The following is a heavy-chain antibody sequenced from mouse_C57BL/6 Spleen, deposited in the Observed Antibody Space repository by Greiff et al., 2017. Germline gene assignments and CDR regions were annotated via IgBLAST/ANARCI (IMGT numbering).Heavy chain of an antibody. V-gene: IGHV1-82*01. D-gene: IGHD2-3*01. Sequence: VKLVESGPELVKPGASVKISCKASGYAFSSSWMNWVKQRPGKGLEWIGRIYPGDGDTNYNGKFKGKATLTADKSSSTAYMQLSSLTSEDSAVYFCARDGYYVRYYFDYWGQGTTLTVSS. CDR1: GYAFSSSW. J-gene: IGHJ2*01. CDR3: ARDGYYVRYYFDY. CDR2: IYPGDGDT.